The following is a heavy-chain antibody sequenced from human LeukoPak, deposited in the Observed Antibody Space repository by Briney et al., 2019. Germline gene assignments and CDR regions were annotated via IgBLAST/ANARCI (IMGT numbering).Heavy chain of an antibody. V-gene: IGHV3-30-3*01. Sequence: GGSLRLSCAASGFTFSSYAMHWVRQAPGKGLEWVAVISYDGSNKYYADSVKGRFTISRDNSKNTLYLQMNSLRAEDMAVYYCARGPLWFGELSLDYWGQGTLVTVSS. CDR2: ISYDGSNK. CDR3: ARGPLWFGELSLDY. CDR1: GFTFSSYA. D-gene: IGHD3-10*01. J-gene: IGHJ4*02.